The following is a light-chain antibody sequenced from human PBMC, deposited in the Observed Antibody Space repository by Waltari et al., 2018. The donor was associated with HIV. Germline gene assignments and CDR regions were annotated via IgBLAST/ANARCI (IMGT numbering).Light chain of an antibody. Sequence: QSVLTQPPSASGTPGQRVTLPCSGSSSNIGSNTVNWYQQRPGTAPKLLIYSNNQRPSGVPDRFSGSKSGTSASLAISGLQSEDEADYYCAAWDDSLNGPVFGTGTKVTVL. CDR2: SNN. CDR1: SSNIGSNT. J-gene: IGLJ1*01. CDR3: AAWDDSLNGPV. V-gene: IGLV1-44*01.